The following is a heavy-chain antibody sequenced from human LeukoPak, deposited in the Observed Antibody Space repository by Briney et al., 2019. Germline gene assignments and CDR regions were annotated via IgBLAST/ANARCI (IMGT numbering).Heavy chain of an antibody. J-gene: IGHJ5*02. D-gene: IGHD6-13*01. CDR3: ARGIGMYSSTWYWFDP. CDR1: GCSISSYY. Sequence: SETLSLTCTVSGCSISSYYWSWIRQPPGKRLEWIGYIYYSGSTNYNPSLKSRVSISVDTSKNQFSLKLSSVTAADTAVYYCARGIGMYSSTWYWFDPWGQGILVTVSS. V-gene: IGHV4-59*01. CDR2: IYYSGST.